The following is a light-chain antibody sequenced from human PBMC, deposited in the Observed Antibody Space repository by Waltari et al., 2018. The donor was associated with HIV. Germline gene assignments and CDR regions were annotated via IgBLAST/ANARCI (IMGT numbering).Light chain of an antibody. V-gene: IGLV1-40*01. CDR3: QSYDSSLSAL. Sequence: HSVLTQPPSVSGAPGQMVTISCTGSSSNIGAGFDVHWYQHLPGTATKLLIYSNSNRPSGVPDRFSGSKSGTSASLAITGLQAEDEADYYCQSYDSSLSALFGGGTKLTVL. J-gene: IGLJ2*01. CDR2: SNS. CDR1: SSNIGAGFD.